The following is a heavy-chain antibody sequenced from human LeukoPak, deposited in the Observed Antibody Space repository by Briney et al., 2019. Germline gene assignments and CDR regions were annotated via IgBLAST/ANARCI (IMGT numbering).Heavy chain of an antibody. Sequence: PSETLSLTCAVSGGSISSGGYSWSWIRHPPGNGLEWIGYIDHSGSTYYSPSLKSRVTISVDRSKNQFSLKLSSVTAADTAVYYCASSGHYGGSFDYWGQETLVTVFS. V-gene: IGHV4-30-2*01. CDR2: IDHSGST. D-gene: IGHD1-26*01. CDR1: GGSISSGGYS. J-gene: IGHJ4*02. CDR3: ASSGHYGGSFDY.